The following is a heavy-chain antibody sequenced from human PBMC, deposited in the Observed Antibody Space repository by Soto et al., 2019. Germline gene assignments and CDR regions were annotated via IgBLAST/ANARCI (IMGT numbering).Heavy chain of an antibody. CDR2: VSGDGGRT. V-gene: IGHV3-23*01. J-gene: IGHJ6*02. CDR3: ARLLNDIVVVPAAIFYYYAMDV. D-gene: IGHD2-2*01. Sequence: LRLSCAASRFTFRSYGLSWVRQAPGKGLEWVSTVSGDGGRTYYADSVKGRFTISRDNSKNTLYLQMNSLRAGDTAVYYCARLLNDIVVVPAAIFYYYAMDVWGPGTPVTVSS. CDR1: RFTFRSYG.